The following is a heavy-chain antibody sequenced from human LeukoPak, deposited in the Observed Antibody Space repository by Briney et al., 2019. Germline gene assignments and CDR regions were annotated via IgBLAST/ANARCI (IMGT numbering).Heavy chain of an antibody. Sequence: ASVKVSCKASGYTFTGYYMHWVRQAPGQGLEWMGIINPSGGSTSYAEKFQGRVTMTRDTSTSTVYMELSRLRSEDTAVYYCARGGGSQEGFYWGQGTLVTVSS. V-gene: IGHV1-46*01. CDR3: ARGGGSQEGFY. D-gene: IGHD3-16*01. CDR1: GYTFTGYY. CDR2: INPSGGST. J-gene: IGHJ4*02.